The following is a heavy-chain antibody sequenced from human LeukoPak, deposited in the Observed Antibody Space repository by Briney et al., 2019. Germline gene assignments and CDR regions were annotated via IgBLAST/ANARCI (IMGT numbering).Heavy chain of an antibody. V-gene: IGHV3-23*01. CDR1: GFTFSGYA. CDR3: AKGRGYCGAGSCYSGFDY. CDR2: ITGSGGTT. D-gene: IGHD2-15*01. J-gene: IGHJ4*02. Sequence: GGSLRLSCAASGFTFSGYAMSWVRQAPGKGLEWVSTITGSGGTTYYADSVKGRFTISRDNSKNTLYLQMNSLRVEDTAVYYCAKGRGYCGAGSCYSGFDYWGQGTLVTVSS.